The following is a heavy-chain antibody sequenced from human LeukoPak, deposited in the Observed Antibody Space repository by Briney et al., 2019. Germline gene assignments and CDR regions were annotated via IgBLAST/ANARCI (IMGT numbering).Heavy chain of an antibody. D-gene: IGHD3-9*01. CDR1: GFTFSSYG. Sequence: GGSLRLSCAASGFTFSSYGMHWVRQAPGKGLEWVAVIWYDGSNKYYADSVKGRFTISRDNSKNTLYLQMNSLRAEDTAVYYCARPQGPYYDILTGSDWFDSWGQGTLVTVSS. J-gene: IGHJ5*01. CDR2: IWYDGSNK. V-gene: IGHV3-33*01. CDR3: ARPQGPYYDILTGSDWFDS.